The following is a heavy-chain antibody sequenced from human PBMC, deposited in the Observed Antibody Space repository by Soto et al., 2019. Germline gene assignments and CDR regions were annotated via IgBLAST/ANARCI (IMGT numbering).Heavy chain of an antibody. Sequence: SETLSLTCTVSGGSISSYYCSWIRQPPGKGLEWIGYIYYSGSTNYSPSLKSRVTISVDTSKNQFSLNLSSVTAADTAVYYCARHSVAGARTGYFKYWGQGALVTVSS. CDR1: GGSISSYY. J-gene: IGHJ4*02. V-gene: IGHV4-59*08. CDR2: IYYSGST. D-gene: IGHD6-19*01. CDR3: ARHSVAGARTGYFKY.